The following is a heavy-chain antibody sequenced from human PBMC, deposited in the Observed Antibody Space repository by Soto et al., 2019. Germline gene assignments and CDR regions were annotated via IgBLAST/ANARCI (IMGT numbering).Heavy chain of an antibody. D-gene: IGHD3-22*01. J-gene: IGHJ4*02. Sequence: QVQLQESGPGLVKPSQTLSLTCTVSGGSISSGGYYWSWIRQHPGKGLEWIGYIYYSGSTYYNPSLKRRVNLXXDXSXXQVSLKLSPVTAADTAVYYGARSPGYYDGSGYYSGWGQGTLVTVSS. CDR3: ARSPGYYDGSGYYSG. CDR2: IYYSGST. V-gene: IGHV4-31*03. CDR1: GGSISSGGYY.